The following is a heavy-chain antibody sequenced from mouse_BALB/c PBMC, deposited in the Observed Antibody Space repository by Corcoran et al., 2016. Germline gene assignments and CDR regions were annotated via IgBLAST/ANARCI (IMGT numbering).Heavy chain of an antibody. V-gene: IGHV9-1*02. J-gene: IGHJ3*01. CDR3: ARIYDGYDAAY. Sequence: QIQLVQSGPELKKPGETVKISCKASGYTFTNYGMNWVKQAPGKGLKWMGWINTYTGEPTYADDFKGRFAFSLETSASTAYLQINNLKNEDMATYFCARIYDGYDAAYGGQGTLVTVSA. CDR1: GYTFTNYG. CDR2: INTYTGEP. D-gene: IGHD2-2*01.